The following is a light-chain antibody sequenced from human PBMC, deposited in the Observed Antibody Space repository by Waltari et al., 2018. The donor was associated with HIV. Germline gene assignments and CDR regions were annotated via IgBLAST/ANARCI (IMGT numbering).Light chain of an antibody. J-gene: IGLJ3*02. V-gene: IGLV2-14*01. CDR1: GTDLRDYNS. Sequence: QSALPQPASVSGSPGPSITISCTGTGTDLRDYNSFSWYQHHPGKAPKVIIYEVSNRPSGVSSRFSGSISGNTASLTISGLQAEDEADYFCTSYISSASPEFGGGTKVTVL. CDR3: TSYISSASPE. CDR2: EVS.